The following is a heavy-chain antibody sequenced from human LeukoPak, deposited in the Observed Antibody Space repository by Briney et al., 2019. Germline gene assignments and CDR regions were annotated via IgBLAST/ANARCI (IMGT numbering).Heavy chain of an antibody. J-gene: IGHJ3*02. Sequence: GGSLRLSCEGSGFKFSNSEMNWVRQAPGKGLEWVSYISGGGETMYYGDSVKGRFTTSRDNAKNSVYLQMNSLRDEDTAVYYCVRVTGSPQTFDMWGQGTMVTVSS. CDR1: GFKFSNSE. V-gene: IGHV3-48*03. D-gene: IGHD2-15*01. CDR2: ISGGGETM. CDR3: VRVTGSPQTFDM.